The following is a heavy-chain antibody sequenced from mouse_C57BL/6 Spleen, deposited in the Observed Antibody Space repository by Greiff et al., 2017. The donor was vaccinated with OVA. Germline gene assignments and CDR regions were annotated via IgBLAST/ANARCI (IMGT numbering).Heavy chain of an antibody. V-gene: IGHV5-4*03. Sequence: EVKLEESGGGLVKPGGSLKLSCAASGFTFSSYAMSWVRQTPEKRLEWVATISGGGSYTYYPDNVKGRFTISRDNAKNNLYLQMSHLKSEDTAMYYCARGDDGYYSYAMDYWGQGTSVTVSS. J-gene: IGHJ4*01. D-gene: IGHD2-3*01. CDR3: ARGDDGYYSYAMDY. CDR1: GFTFSSYA. CDR2: ISGGGSYT.